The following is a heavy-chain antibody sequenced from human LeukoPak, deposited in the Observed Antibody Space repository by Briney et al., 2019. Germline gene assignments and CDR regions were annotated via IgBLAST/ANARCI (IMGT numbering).Heavy chain of an antibody. D-gene: IGHD6-19*01. CDR3: ARDREYSSGYLDY. J-gene: IGHJ4*02. CDR2: ISSSSSYI. Sequence: GGSLRLPCAASGFTFSSYSMNWVRQAPGKGLEWVSSISSSSSYIYYADSVKGRFTISRDNAKNSLYLQMNGLRAEDTAVYYCARDREYSSGYLDYWGQGTLVTVSS. CDR1: GFTFSSYS. V-gene: IGHV3-21*01.